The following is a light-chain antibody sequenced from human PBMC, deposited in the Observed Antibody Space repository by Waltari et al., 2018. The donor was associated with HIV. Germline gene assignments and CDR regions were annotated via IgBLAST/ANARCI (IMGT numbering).Light chain of an antibody. J-gene: IGKJ5*01. CDR3: QQYGSSFSIT. CDR1: QSVSSSY. CDR2: GAS. Sequence: EIVLTQSPGTLSLYPGERATPSCRVSQSVSSSYLAWYQQKPGQAPRLLIYGASSMATGIPDRFSGSGSVTDFTLTISRLEPEDFAVYYGQQYGSSFSITFGQGTRLEIK. V-gene: IGKV3-20*01.